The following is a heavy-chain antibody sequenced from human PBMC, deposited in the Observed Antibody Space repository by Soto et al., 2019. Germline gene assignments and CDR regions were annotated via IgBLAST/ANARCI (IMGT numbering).Heavy chain of an antibody. CDR3: AGMLRYSGYDVPNCFDP. D-gene: IGHD5-12*01. V-gene: IGHV3-33*01. Sequence: QVQLVESGGGVVQPGRSLRLSCAASGFTFSSYGMHWVRQAPGKGLEWVAVTWYDGSNKYYADSVKGRFTISRDNSQSTPYLQMNSLTAEDTALYYCAGMLRYSGYDVPNCFDPWGQGTLVTVSP. J-gene: IGHJ5*02. CDR2: TWYDGSNK. CDR1: GFTFSSYG.